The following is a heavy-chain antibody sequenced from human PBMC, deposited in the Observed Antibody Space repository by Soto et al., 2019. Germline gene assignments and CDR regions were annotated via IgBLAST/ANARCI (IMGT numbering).Heavy chain of an antibody. CDR2: INPSGGST. Sequence: AAVKVSCKASGYTFTSYYMHWVRQAPGQGLEWMGIINPSGGSTSYAQKLQGRVTMTRDTSTSTVYMELSSLRSEDTAVYYCARRIGGEDGMDVWGQGTTVTVSS. V-gene: IGHV1-46*03. CDR1: GYTFTSYY. J-gene: IGHJ6*02. D-gene: IGHD3-16*01. CDR3: ARRIGGEDGMDV.